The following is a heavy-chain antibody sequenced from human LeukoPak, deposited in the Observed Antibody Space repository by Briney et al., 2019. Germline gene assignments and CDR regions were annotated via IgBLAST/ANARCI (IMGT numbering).Heavy chain of an antibody. J-gene: IGHJ4*02. CDR2: IIPIFGTA. CDR3: ARDRAPSYYYDSSDYSRLFDY. Sequence: GASVKVSCKASGGTFSSYAISWVRQAPGQGLEWMGGIIPIFGTANYAQKFQGRVTITADESTSTAYMELRSLRSDDTAVYYCARDRAPSYYYDSSDYSRLFDYWGQGTLVTVSS. D-gene: IGHD3-22*01. V-gene: IGHV1-69*13. CDR1: GGTFSSYA.